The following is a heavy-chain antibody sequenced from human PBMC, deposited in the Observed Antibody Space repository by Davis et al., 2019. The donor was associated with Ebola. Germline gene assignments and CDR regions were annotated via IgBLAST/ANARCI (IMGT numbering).Heavy chain of an antibody. Sequence: GESLKISCAASGLTVSSSYMSWVRQAPGKGLEWVSILFDGGTTYYADSVKGRFTISRDNSENTLYLQMNGLRGDDTAMYYCARAVGTKRYYFGQWGQGTLVTVSS. D-gene: IGHD1-1*01. CDR1: GLTVSSSY. J-gene: IGHJ4*02. V-gene: IGHV3-53*01. CDR3: ARAVGTKRYYFGQ. CDR2: LFDGGTT.